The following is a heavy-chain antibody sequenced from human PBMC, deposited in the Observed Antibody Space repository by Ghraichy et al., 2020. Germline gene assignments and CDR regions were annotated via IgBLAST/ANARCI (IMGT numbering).Heavy chain of an antibody. V-gene: IGHV3-23*01. D-gene: IGHD4-17*01. CDR3: AKTRAKTTVTFFDY. CDR1: GFTFSSYA. CDR2: ISGSGGST. Sequence: GESLNISCAASGFTFSSYAMSWVRQAPGKGLEWVSAISGSGGSTYYADSVKGRFTISRDNSKNTLYLQMNSLRAEDTAVYYCAKTRAKTTVTFFDYWGQGTLVTVSS. J-gene: IGHJ4*02.